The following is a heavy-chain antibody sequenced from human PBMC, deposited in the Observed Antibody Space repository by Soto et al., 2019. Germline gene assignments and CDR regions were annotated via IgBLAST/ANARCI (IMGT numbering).Heavy chain of an antibody. J-gene: IGHJ6*02. Sequence: SVKVSFKASGGTFSSYAISWVRQAPGQGLEWMGGIIPIFGTANYAQKFQGRVTITADESTSTAYMELSSLRSEDTAVYYCARAVTIFGVVIVGADYYYGMDVWGQGTTVTVSS. V-gene: IGHV1-69*13. CDR1: GGTFSSYA. CDR3: ARAVTIFGVVIVGADYYYGMDV. CDR2: IIPIFGTA. D-gene: IGHD3-3*01.